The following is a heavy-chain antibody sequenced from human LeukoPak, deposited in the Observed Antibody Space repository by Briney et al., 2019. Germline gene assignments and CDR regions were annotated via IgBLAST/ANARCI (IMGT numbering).Heavy chain of an antibody. D-gene: IGHD3-22*01. V-gene: IGHV4-59*01. CDR3: ARGYYDSSGSYYFDY. CDR2: IYYSGST. CDR1: GGYISSYY. Sequence: SETLFLTCTVSGGYISSYYWSWIRQPPGKGLEWIGYIYYSGSTNYNPSLKSRVTISVDTSKNQFSLKLSSVTAADTAVYYCARGYYDSSGSYYFDYWGQGTLVTVSS. J-gene: IGHJ4*02.